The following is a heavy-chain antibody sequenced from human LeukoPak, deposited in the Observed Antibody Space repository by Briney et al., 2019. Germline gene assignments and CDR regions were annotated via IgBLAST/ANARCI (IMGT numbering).Heavy chain of an antibody. CDR1: GFTVSSNY. CDR3: AKDSFPDILTGYDVYGMDV. V-gene: IGHV3-23*01. J-gene: IGHJ6*02. CDR2: ISGSGGST. Sequence: GGSLRLSCAASGFTVSSNYMSWVRQAPGKGLEWVSAISGSGGSTYYADSVKGRFTISRDNSKNTLYLQMDSLRAEDTAVYYCAKDSFPDILTGYDVYGMDVWGQGTTVTVSS. D-gene: IGHD3-9*01.